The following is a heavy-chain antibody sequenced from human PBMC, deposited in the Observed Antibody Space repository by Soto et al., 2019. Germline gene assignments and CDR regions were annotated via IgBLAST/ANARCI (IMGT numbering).Heavy chain of an antibody. J-gene: IGHJ3*02. CDR2: IYYSGST. D-gene: IGHD3-22*01. CDR1: GGSVSSGSYY. V-gene: IGHV4-61*01. CDR3: ARDHPYYYDSSGYYVPLRPFDI. Sequence: SETLSLTCTVSGGSVSSGSYYWSRIRQPPGKGLEWIGYIYYSGSTNYNPSLKSRVTISVDTSKNQFSLKLSSVTAADTAVYYCARDHPYYYDSSGYYVPLRPFDIWGQGTMVTVPS.